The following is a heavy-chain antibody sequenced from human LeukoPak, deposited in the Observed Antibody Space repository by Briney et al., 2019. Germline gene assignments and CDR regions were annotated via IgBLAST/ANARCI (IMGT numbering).Heavy chain of an antibody. J-gene: IGHJ6*02. V-gene: IGHV3-30-3*01. D-gene: IGHD2-15*01. Sequence: GGSLRLSCAASGFTFSSYAMHWVRQAPGKGLEWVAVISYDGSNKYYADSVKGRFTISRDNSKNTLYLQMNSLRAEDTAVYYCARDSSPRWPYYGMDVWGQGTTVTVSS. CDR1: GFTFSSYA. CDR2: ISYDGSNK. CDR3: ARDSSPRWPYYGMDV.